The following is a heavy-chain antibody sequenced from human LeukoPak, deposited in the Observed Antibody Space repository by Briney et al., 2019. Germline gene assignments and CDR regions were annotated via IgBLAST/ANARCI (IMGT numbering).Heavy chain of an antibody. V-gene: IGHV4-59*01. Sequence: SETLTLTCTVSGGSISSYYWSWMRQPPGKGLEWIGYIYYSGSTNYNPSLKSRVTISVDTSKNQFSLKLSSVTAADTAVYYCARGYSGYDYGPHYYYYMDVWGKGTTVTVSS. J-gene: IGHJ6*03. CDR3: ARGYSGYDYGPHYYYYMDV. CDR2: IYYSGST. CDR1: GGSISSYY. D-gene: IGHD5-12*01.